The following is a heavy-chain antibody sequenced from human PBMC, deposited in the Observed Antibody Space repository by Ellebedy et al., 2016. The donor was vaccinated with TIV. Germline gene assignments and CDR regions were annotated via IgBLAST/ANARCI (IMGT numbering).Heavy chain of an antibody. J-gene: IGHJ4*02. D-gene: IGHD6-13*01. CDR3: ASRSSWYRVVDY. Sequence: GGSLRLXXAASGFTFSSYAMSWVRQAPGKGLEWVSAISGSGGSTYYADSVKGRFTISRDNSKNTLYLQMNSLRAEDTAVYYCASRSSWYRVVDYWGQGTLVTVSS. CDR2: ISGSGGST. CDR1: GFTFSSYA. V-gene: IGHV3-23*01.